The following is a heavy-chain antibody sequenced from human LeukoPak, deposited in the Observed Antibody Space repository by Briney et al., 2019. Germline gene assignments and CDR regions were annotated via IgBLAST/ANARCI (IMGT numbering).Heavy chain of an antibody. CDR1: GFTFSSYG. V-gene: IGHV3-30*02. CDR3: AKDIPGIAAAGTSWGYFDL. D-gene: IGHD6-13*01. CDR2: IRYDGSNK. Sequence: PGRSLRLSCAASGFTFSSYGMHWVRQAPGKGLEWVAFIRYDGSNKYYADSVKGRFTISRDNSKNTLYLQMNSLRAEDTAVYYCAKDIPGIAAAGTSWGYFDLWGRGTLVTVSS. J-gene: IGHJ2*01.